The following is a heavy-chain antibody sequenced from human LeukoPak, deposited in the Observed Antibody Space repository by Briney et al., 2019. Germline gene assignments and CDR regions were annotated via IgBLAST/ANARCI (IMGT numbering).Heavy chain of an antibody. D-gene: IGHD1-7*01. V-gene: IGHV4-4*07. J-gene: IGHJ6*03. Sequence: SETLSLNCTVSGGSISSYYWSWIRQPAGKGLEWIGRIYTSGSTNYNPSLKSRVTMSVDTSKNQFSLKLSSVTAADTAVYYCARDRAGTTFYYYYYMDVWGKGTTVTVSS. CDR2: IYTSGST. CDR1: GGSISSYY. CDR3: ARDRAGTTFYYYYYMDV.